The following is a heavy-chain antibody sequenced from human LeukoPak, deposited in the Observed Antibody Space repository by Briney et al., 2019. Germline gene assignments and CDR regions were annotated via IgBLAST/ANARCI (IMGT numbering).Heavy chain of an antibody. D-gene: IGHD3-9*01. V-gene: IGHV3-48*03. CDR1: GFTFSSYE. J-gene: IGHJ4*02. Sequence: GGSLRLSCAASGFTFSSYEMNWVRQAPGKGLEWVSYISSSGSTIYYADSVKGRFTISRDNAKNSLYLQMNSLRAEDTAVYYCARGRRTYDILTGFDYWGQGTLVTVSS. CDR3: ARGRRTYDILTGFDY. CDR2: ISSSGSTI.